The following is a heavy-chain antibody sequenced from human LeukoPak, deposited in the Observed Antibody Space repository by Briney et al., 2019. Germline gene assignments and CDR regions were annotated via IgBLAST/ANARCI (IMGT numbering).Heavy chain of an antibody. J-gene: IGHJ4*02. Sequence: PSETLSLTCTVSGGSIRSSYYYWGWIRQPPGKGLEWIGSIYDSGSTYYNPSLKSRVTISVDTSKNQFSLKLSSVTAADTAVYYCARDSPYDYVWGSYRYRWPRFDYWGQGTLVTVSS. CDR1: GGSIRSSYYY. D-gene: IGHD3-16*02. CDR3: ARDSPYDYVWGSYRYRWPRFDY. V-gene: IGHV4-39*02. CDR2: IYDSGST.